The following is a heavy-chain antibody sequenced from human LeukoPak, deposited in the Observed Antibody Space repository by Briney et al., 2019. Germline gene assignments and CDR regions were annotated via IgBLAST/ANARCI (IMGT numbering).Heavy chain of an antibody. CDR3: AKDSWRGNYFDY. Sequence: PGGSLRLPCAAPGFTFSSYGMHWVRQAPGKGLEWVAFIRYDGSNKYYADSVKGRFTISRDNSKNTLYLQMNSLRAVDTAVYYCAKDSWRGNYFDYWGQGTLVTVSS. D-gene: IGHD3-16*01. CDR1: GFTFSSYG. V-gene: IGHV3-30*02. J-gene: IGHJ4*02. CDR2: IRYDGSNK.